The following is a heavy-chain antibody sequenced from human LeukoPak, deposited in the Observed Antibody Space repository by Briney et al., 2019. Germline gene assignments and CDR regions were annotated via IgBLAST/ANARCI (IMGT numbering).Heavy chain of an antibody. CDR2: ISSSGSII. Sequence: PGGSLRLSCAASGFTFSDYYMSWIRQAPGKGLEWVSYISSSGSIIYYADSVKGRFTISRDNAKNSLYLQMNSLRAEDTAVYYXXRDIWEEYCTNGCTDYWGQGTLVTVSS. J-gene: IGHJ4*02. CDR1: GFTFSDYY. CDR3: XRDIWEEYCTNGCTDY. V-gene: IGHV3-11*04. D-gene: IGHD2-8*01.